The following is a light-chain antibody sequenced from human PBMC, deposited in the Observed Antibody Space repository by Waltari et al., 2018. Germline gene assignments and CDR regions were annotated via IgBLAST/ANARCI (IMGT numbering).Light chain of an antibody. J-gene: IGLJ2*01. Sequence: SYDLTQPPSVSVSPGQTANITCSGDTLGDRYACWYQQKPGQSPVLVIYQHNKRPSGIPERFSGSNSANTATLTLSGTQAMDEADYYCQAWDRSTVVFGGGTKLTVL. V-gene: IGLV3-1*01. CDR1: TLGDRY. CDR3: QAWDRSTVV. CDR2: QHN.